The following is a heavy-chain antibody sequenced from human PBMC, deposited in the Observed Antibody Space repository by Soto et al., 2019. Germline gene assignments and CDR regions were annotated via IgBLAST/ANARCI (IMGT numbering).Heavy chain of an antibody. CDR2: ISSDGSIK. V-gene: IGHV3-30-3*01. CDR3: SIDVWHCSSNSCYFYGMDV. CDR1: GFTFSTYT. Sequence: GGSLRLSCAASGFTFSTYTMHWLRQAPGKGLEWVTLISSDGSIKDFADSVKGRFTISRDNSKNTVFLQMNALRPEDSAVFYCSIDVWHCSSNSCYFYGMDVWGQGTTVTVSS. J-gene: IGHJ6*02. D-gene: IGHD2-2*01.